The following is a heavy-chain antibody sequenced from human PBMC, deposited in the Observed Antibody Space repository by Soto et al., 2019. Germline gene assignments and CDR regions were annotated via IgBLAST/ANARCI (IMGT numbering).Heavy chain of an antibody. D-gene: IGHD2-2*01. CDR3: ARGAIVVVPAATHYYYYGMDV. CDR2: ISAYNGNT. V-gene: IGHV1-18*04. CDR1: GYTFTSYG. Sequence: QVQLVQSGAEVKKPGASVKVSCKASGYTFTSYGISWVRQAPGQGLEWMGWISAYNGNTNYAQKLQGRVTMTTDTSTSTAYMELRSLRSDDTAVYYCARGAIVVVPAATHYYYYGMDVWGQGTTVIVSS. J-gene: IGHJ6*02.